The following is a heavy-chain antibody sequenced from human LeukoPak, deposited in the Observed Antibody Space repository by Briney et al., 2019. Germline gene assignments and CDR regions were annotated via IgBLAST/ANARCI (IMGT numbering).Heavy chain of an antibody. J-gene: IGHJ2*01. CDR3: AGGQGWHFDL. Sequence: GGSLRPSCAASGITFSSLCMSWFRQAPGKGLEWVSDIKHDGSEEHYVASVKGRFTISRDNAKLYLQMNSLRAEDTAVYYCAGGQGWHFDLWGRGTLVTVSS. V-gene: IGHV3-7*01. D-gene: IGHD2-15*01. CDR1: GITFSSLC. CDR2: IKHDGSEE.